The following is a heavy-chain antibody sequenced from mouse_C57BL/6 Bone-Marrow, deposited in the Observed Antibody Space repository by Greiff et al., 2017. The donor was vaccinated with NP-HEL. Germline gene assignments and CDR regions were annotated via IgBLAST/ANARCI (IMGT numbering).Heavy chain of an antibody. Sequence: VQLQQPGAELVRPGTSVKLSCKASGYTFTSYWMHWVKQRPGQGLEWIGVIDPSDSYTNYNQKFKGKATLTVDTSSSTAYMQLSSLTSEDSAVYYCARGYYGSSYLAYWGQGTLVTVSA. CDR2: IDPSDSYT. CDR3: ARGYYGSSYLAY. V-gene: IGHV1-59*01. J-gene: IGHJ3*01. D-gene: IGHD1-1*01. CDR1: GYTFTSYW.